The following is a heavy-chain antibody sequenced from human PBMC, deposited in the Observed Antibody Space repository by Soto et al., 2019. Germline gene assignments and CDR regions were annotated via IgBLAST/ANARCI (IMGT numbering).Heavy chain of an antibody. CDR1: GFTFSKYA. J-gene: IGHJ1*01. D-gene: IGHD6-13*01. V-gene: IGHV3-23*01. CDR3: AKRGAESAAGTPGRYFQH. Sequence: EVQLLESGGGLVQPGGSLRLSCAASGFTFSKYAMSWVRQAPGKGLEWVSAVAYNGGSTFYADSVKGRFTISRDNSKNTLYLQMNSLRVEDTAVYYCAKRGAESAAGTPGRYFQHWGQGTLVIVSS. CDR2: VAYNGGST.